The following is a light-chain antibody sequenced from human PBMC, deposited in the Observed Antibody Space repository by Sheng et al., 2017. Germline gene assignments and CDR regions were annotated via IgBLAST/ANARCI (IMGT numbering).Light chain of an antibody. V-gene: IGKV1D-12*01. CDR1: QFISTW. Sequence: DIQMTQSPSSVSASVGDRVTITCRASQFISTWLAWYQQEPGKAPKLLIYAASTLQSGVPSRFSGSGSGTDFTLTISSLQPEDFATYYCQQANTFPRTFGQGTKVEIK. J-gene: IGKJ1*01. CDR2: AAS. CDR3: QQANTFPRT.